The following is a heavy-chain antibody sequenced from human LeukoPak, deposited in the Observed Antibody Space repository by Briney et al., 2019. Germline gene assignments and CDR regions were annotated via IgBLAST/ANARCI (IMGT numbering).Heavy chain of an antibody. V-gene: IGHV4-34*01. D-gene: IGHD2-2*01. Sequence: SETLSLTCAVYGGSFSGYYWSWIRQPPGKGLEWIGEINHSGSTNYNPSLKSRVTISVDTSKNQFSLKLSSVTAADTAVYYWARENSTSCYDYWGQGTLVTGSS. J-gene: IGHJ4*02. CDR3: ARENSTSCYDY. CDR2: INHSGST. CDR1: GGSFSGYY.